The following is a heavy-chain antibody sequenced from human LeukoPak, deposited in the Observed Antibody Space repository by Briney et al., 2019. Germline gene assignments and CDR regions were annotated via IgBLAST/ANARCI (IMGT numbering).Heavy chain of an antibody. V-gene: IGHV3-48*03. J-gene: IGHJ5*02. CDR1: GFTFSSYE. D-gene: IGHD3-10*01. CDR2: ISSSGSTI. Sequence: GGSLRLSCAASGFTFSSYEMNWVRQAPGKGLEWVSYISSSGSTIYYADSVKGRFTISRDNAKNSLYLQMNSLRAEDTAVYYCVRELVRGVRSFDPWGQGTLVTVSS. CDR3: VRELVRGVRSFDP.